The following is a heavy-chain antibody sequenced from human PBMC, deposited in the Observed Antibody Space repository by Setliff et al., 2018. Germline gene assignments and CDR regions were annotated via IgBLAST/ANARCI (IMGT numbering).Heavy chain of an antibody. J-gene: IGHJ6*02. CDR1: GGSLSSGSNY. V-gene: IGHV4-61*02. CDR3: AREFVVISFVKNIHHHYGMDV. Sequence: SETLSLTCTVSGGSLSSGSNYWGWFRQPAGKGLEWIGRIYTTGTTNYSPSLTGRATISADTSKNQISLKLSSVSAADTAVYYCAREFVVISFVKNIHHHYGMDVWGQGTTVTVSS. CDR2: IYTTGTT. D-gene: IGHD2-21*01.